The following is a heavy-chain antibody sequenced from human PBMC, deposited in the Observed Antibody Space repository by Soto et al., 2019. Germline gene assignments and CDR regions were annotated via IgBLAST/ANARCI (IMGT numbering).Heavy chain of an antibody. Sequence: QLVETGGGVIQPGTSLTLSCAASGFSVSRNYMKWVRQAPGKGLEWVSFVYSGGATFYADSVKGRFILSRDASQNTMYLQMINLRAEDTAVYYCARVPGRLWGRGTLVTVAS. CDR1: GFSVSRNY. CDR2: VYSGGAT. J-gene: IGHJ4*02. D-gene: IGHD3-10*01. V-gene: IGHV3-53*02. CDR3: ARVPGRL.